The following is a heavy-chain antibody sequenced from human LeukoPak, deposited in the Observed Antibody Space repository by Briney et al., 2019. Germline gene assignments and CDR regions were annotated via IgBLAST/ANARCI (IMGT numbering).Heavy chain of an antibody. CDR2: IYHSGST. Sequence: SETLSLTCTVSGGSISSYYWSWIRQPPGEGLEWIGFIYHSGSTNYNPSLKSRVTISVDTSKNQFSLKLSSVTAADTAVYYCASQYDFTSYWGQGALVTVSS. J-gene: IGHJ4*02. V-gene: IGHV4-59*12. CDR1: GGSISSYY. D-gene: IGHD3-3*01. CDR3: ASQYDFTSY.